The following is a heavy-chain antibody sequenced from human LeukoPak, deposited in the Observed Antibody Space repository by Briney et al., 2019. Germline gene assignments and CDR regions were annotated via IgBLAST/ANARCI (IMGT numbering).Heavy chain of an antibody. J-gene: IGHJ4*02. V-gene: IGHV4-59*12. Sequence: SETLSLTCTVSGGSISSYYWSWIRQPPGKGLEWIGYIYYSGSTNYNPSLKSRVTISVDTSKNQFSLKLSSVTAADTAVYYCTREKASAVHYWGQGILVTVSS. CDR2: IYYSGST. D-gene: IGHD2-2*01. CDR1: GGSISSYY. CDR3: TREKASAVHY.